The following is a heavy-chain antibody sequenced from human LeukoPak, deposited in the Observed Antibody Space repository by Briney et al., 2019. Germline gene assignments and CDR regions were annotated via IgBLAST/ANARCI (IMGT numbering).Heavy chain of an antibody. Sequence: SLRLSCAASGFTFDDYAMHWVRQAPGKGLEWVSGISWNSGSIGYADSVKGRFTISRDNAKNSLYLQMNSLRAEDTAVYYCARGYGEMATKPFDYWGQGTLVTVSS. V-gene: IGHV3-9*01. D-gene: IGHD5-24*01. CDR2: ISWNSGSI. CDR3: ARGYGEMATKPFDY. J-gene: IGHJ4*02. CDR1: GFTFDDYA.